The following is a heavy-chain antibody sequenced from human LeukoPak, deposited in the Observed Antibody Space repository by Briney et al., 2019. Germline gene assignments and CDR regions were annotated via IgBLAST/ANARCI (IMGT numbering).Heavy chain of an antibody. Sequence: GASVKVSCKASGYTFTGYYMHWVRQAPGQGLEWMGWMNPNSGNTGYAQKFQGRVTITRNTSISTAYMELSSLRSEDTAVYYCARVGYSSSWYPAGYYYYMDVWGKGTTVTVSS. J-gene: IGHJ6*03. CDR2: MNPNSGNT. D-gene: IGHD6-13*01. CDR1: GYTFTGYY. CDR3: ARVGYSSSWYPAGYYYYMDV. V-gene: IGHV1-8*03.